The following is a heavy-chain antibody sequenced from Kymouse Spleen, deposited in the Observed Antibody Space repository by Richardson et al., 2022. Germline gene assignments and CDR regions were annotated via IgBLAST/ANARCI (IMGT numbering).Heavy chain of an antibody. CDR2: IYYSGST. V-gene: IGHV4-31*03. D-gene: IGHD3-9*01. CDR1: GGSISSGGYY. CDR3: ARGRLRYFDWLSSYFDY. J-gene: IGHJ4*02. Sequence: QVQLQESGPGLVKPSQTLSLTCTVSGGSISSGGYYWSWIRQHPGKGLEWIGYIYYSGSTYYNPSLKSRVTISVDTSKNQFSLKLSSVTAADTAVYYCARGRLRYFDWLSSYFDYWGQGTLVTVSS.